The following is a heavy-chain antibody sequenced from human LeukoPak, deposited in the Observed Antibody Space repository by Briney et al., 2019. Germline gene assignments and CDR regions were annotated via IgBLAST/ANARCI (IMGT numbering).Heavy chain of an antibody. CDR1: GLTFRSYG. J-gene: IGHJ4*02. D-gene: IGHD6-19*01. Sequence: QAGGSLRLSCAASGLTFRSYGMHWVRQAPGKGLEWVATISSDGGNRYYSDSVKGRFTISRDNSKNTLYLQMNSLRPEDTAVFHCARGRAVTGSTVIDYWGQGTLVTVSS. CDR2: ISSDGGNR. CDR3: ARGRAVTGSTVIDY. V-gene: IGHV3-30*19.